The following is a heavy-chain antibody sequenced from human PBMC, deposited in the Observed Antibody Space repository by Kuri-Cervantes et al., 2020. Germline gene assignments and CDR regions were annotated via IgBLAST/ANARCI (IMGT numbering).Heavy chain of an antibody. Sequence: SETLSLTCTVSRTSVSSGFHHWSWIRQPPGKKLEWIGCIYPGQNNRYNPSLQSRVAISVDTSKNQFSLKLSSVTAADTAVYYCARGNSFDYWGQGTLVTVSS. CDR1: RTSVSSGFHH. J-gene: IGHJ4*02. CDR2: IYPGQNN. CDR3: ARGNSFDY. V-gene: IGHV4-61*01.